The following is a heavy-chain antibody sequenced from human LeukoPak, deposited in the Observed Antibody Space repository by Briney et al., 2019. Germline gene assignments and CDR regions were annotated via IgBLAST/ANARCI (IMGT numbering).Heavy chain of an antibody. CDR1: GFTFSSYA. CDR2: ISGSGGNT. CDR3: ARRGAARPVDV. Sequence: PGGSLRLSCAASGFTFSSYAMSWVRPAPGKGLEWVSAISGSGGNTYYANSVKGRFTISRDNSKNTLYLQMNSLRAEDTAVYYCARRGAARPVDVWGKGTTVTVSS. D-gene: IGHD6-6*01. V-gene: IGHV3-23*01. J-gene: IGHJ6*04.